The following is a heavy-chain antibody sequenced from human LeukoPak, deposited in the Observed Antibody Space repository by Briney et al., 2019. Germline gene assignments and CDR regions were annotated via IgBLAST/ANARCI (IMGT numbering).Heavy chain of an antibody. V-gene: IGHV3-30*18. Sequence: PGGSLRLSCAASGFTFSTYGMHWVRQAPGKGLEWVAVISYDGSNKYYADSVKGRFTISRDNSKNTLYVQMNSLRAEGTALYYCAKGDSGYYTFFDYWGQGTLVTVSS. CDR3: AKGDSGYYTFFDY. J-gene: IGHJ4*02. CDR2: ISYDGSNK. D-gene: IGHD3-22*01. CDR1: GFTFSTYG.